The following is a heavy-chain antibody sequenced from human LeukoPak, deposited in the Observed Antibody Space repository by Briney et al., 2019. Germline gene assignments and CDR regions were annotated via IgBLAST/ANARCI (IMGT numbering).Heavy chain of an antibody. Sequence: SQTLSLTCTVSGGSINSDGYFWSWIRQPAGKGLEWIGRIYSSGSTTYNPFLRSRVTISLDTSKNQFSLRLSSVTAADTAVYFCARGLDLWSGYHFDFWGQGILGTVSS. CDR2: IYSSGST. J-gene: IGHJ4*02. V-gene: IGHV4-61*02. CDR1: GGSINSDGYF. D-gene: IGHD3-3*01. CDR3: ARGLDLWSGYHFDF.